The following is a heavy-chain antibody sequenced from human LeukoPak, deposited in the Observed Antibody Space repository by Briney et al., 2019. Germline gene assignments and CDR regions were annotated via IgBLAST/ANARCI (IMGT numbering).Heavy chain of an antibody. CDR1: GGTFSSYA. J-gene: IGHJ4*02. CDR2: IIPIFGTA. D-gene: IGHD3-16*01. CDR3: ARGGDRTISTYDY. Sequence: GASVKVSCKASGGTFSSYAISWVRQAPGQGLEWMGGIIPIFGTANYAQKFQGRVTITTDESTSTAYMELSSLRSEDTAVYYCARGGDRTISTYDYWGQGTLVTVSS. V-gene: IGHV1-69*05.